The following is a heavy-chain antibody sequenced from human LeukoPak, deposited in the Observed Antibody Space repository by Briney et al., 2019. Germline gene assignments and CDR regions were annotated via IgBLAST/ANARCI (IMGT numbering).Heavy chain of an antibody. V-gene: IGHV4-30-4*01. CDR3: IRSGSYYLHFDY. D-gene: IGHD3-10*01. CDR2: IYYSGST. J-gene: IGHJ4*02. CDR1: GGSISSGDYY. Sequence: XXXSLTCTVSGGSISSGDYYWSWIRQPPGKGLEWIGYIYYSGSTYYNPSLKSRVTISVDTSKNQFSLKLSSVTAADTAVYYCIRSGSYYLHFDYWGQGTLVTVSS.